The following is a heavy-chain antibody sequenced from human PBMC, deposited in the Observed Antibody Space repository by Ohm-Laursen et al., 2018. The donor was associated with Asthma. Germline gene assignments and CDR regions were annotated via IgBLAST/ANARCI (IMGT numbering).Heavy chain of an antibody. CDR2: MNPNSGNT. CDR1: GYTFTSYD. D-gene: IGHD6-19*01. V-gene: IGHV1-8*01. CDR3: ARRGEQWLALIGDYYYYGMDV. J-gene: IGHJ6*02. Sequence: ASVKVSCKASGYTFTSYDINWVRQATGQGLEWMGWMNPNSGNTGYAQKFQGRVTMTRNTSISTAYMELSSLRSEDTAVYYCARRGEQWLALIGDYYYYGMDVWGQGTTVTVSS.